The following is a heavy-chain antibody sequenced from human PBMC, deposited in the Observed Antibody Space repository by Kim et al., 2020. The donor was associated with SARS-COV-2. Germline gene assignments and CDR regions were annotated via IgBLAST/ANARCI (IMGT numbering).Heavy chain of an antibody. CDR1: GDSISGYY. CDR3: ARTNAKPQFTRLSSAD. Sequence: SETLSLTCTASGDSISGYYWTWIRQPPGKGLEWIGYLYSTGSTNYNPSLNSRATISADTSKNQFSLKLSSVTAADTAVYYCARTNAKPQFTRLSSADWG. CDR2: LYSTGST. V-gene: IGHV4-4*09. J-gene: IGHJ1*01. D-gene: IGHD3-16*02.